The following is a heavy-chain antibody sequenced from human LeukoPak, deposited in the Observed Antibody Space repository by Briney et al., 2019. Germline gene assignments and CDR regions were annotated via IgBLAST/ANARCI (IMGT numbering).Heavy chain of an antibody. CDR2: INPSSGGT. CDR3: ARLGDDSGSYSGGFWFDP. Sequence: ASVKVSCKASGYTFTGYYIHWVRQAPGQGLEWMGWINPSSGGTNYAQRFQGRVTMTRDTSISTAYMELSRLRSDDTAVYYCARLGDDSGSYSGGFWFDPWGQGTLVTVSS. J-gene: IGHJ5*02. CDR1: GYTFTGYY. V-gene: IGHV1-2*02. D-gene: IGHD1-26*01.